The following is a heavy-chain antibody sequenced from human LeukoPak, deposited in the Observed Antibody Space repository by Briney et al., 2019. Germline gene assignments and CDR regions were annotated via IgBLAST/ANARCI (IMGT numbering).Heavy chain of an antibody. D-gene: IGHD6-13*01. CDR2: ISSSSGTI. V-gene: IGHV3-48*01. Sequence: GGSLRLSCAASGFTFSTYSMNWVRQAPGKGLEWVSYISSSSGTIYYADSVKGRFTISRDNAENSLYLQMNSLRAEDTAGYYCVRVHSTSWGYWGQGTLVTVSS. CDR3: VRVHSTSWGY. J-gene: IGHJ4*02. CDR1: GFTFSTYS.